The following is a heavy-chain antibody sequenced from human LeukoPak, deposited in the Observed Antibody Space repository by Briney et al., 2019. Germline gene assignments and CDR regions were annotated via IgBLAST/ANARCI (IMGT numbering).Heavy chain of an antibody. D-gene: IGHD3-9*01. J-gene: IGHJ3*01. CDR1: GFTFSSYA. V-gene: IGHV3-23*01. CDR3: AKVKGGILAGYPFVFDV. Sequence: QAGGSLRLSCAASGFTFSSYAMSWVRQAPGKGLEWVSAISGSGGSTYYADSVKGRFTISRDNEKNTLYLQMNSLSAEDTAIYYCAKVKGGILAGYPFVFDVWGQGTMVTVSS. CDR2: ISGSGGST.